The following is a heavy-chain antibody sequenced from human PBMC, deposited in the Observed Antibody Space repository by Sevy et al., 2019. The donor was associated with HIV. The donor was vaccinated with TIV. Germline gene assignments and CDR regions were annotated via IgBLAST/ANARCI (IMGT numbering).Heavy chain of an antibody. J-gene: IGHJ4*02. Sequence: GGSLRLSCAASGFTFSSYAMSWVRQAPGKGLEWVSAISGSGGSTYYADPVKGRITISRDNSKNTLYLQMNSLRAEDTAVYYCAKDRVMSVAGFDYRGQGTLVTISS. D-gene: IGHD6-19*01. V-gene: IGHV3-23*01. CDR3: AKDRVMSVAGFDY. CDR2: ISGSGGST. CDR1: GFTFSSYA.